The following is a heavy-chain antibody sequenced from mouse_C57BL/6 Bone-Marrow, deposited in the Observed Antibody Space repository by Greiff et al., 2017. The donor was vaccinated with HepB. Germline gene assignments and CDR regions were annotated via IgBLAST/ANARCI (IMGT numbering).Heavy chain of an antibody. CDR3: ARCTTVVNYFDY. D-gene: IGHD1-1*01. CDR2: INPNNGGT. CDR1: GYTFTDYY. J-gene: IGHJ2*01. Sequence: VQLQQSGPELVKPGASVKISCKASGYTFTDYYMNWVKQSHGKSLEWIGDINPNNGGTSYNQKFKGKATLTVDKSSSTAYMELRSLTSEDSAVYYCARCTTVVNYFDYWGKGTTLTVSS. V-gene: IGHV1-26*01.